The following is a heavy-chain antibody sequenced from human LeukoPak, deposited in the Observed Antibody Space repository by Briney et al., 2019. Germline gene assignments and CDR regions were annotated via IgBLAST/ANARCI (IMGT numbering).Heavy chain of an antibody. CDR2: LSNTNMI. Sequence: GGSLRLSCAASGFTFSSYGMNWVRQAPGKGLEWLSYLSNTNMIHYAESVKGRFTISRDIAKNSLYLQMDGLRAEDTAVYYCARRGETAMVGDYWGRGTLVTVSS. J-gene: IGHJ4*02. CDR3: ARRGETAMVGDY. CDR1: GFTFSSYG. V-gene: IGHV3-48*01. D-gene: IGHD5-18*01.